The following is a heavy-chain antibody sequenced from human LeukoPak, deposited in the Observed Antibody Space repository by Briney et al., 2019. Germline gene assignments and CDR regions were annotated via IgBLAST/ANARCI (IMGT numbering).Heavy chain of an antibody. CDR1: GYTFTGYY. D-gene: IGHD2-2*01. CDR2: INPNSGGT. J-gene: IGHJ5*02. CDR3: ARDDCSSTSCYPTNWFDP. Sequence: ASVKVSCKASGYTFTGYYMHWVRQAPGQGLEWMGRINPNSGGTNYARKFQGRVTMTRDTSISTAYMELSRLRSDDTAVYYCARDDCSSTSCYPTNWFDPWGQGTLVTVSS. V-gene: IGHV1-2*06.